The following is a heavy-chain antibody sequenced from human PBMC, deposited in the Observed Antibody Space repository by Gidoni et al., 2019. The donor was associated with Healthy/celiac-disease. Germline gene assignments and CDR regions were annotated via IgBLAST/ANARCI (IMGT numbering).Heavy chain of an antibody. D-gene: IGHD7-27*01. V-gene: IGHV3-21*01. CDR1: GFTFSSYS. CDR3: ARDRPLGLAGHY. J-gene: IGHJ4*02. CDR2: ISSSSSYI. Sequence: EVQLVESGGGLVKPGGSLRLSCAASGFTFSSYSMNWVRQAPGKGLEWVSSISSSSSYIYYADSVKGRFTISRDNAKNSLYLQMNSLRAEDTAVYYCARDRPLGLAGHYWGQGTLVTVSS.